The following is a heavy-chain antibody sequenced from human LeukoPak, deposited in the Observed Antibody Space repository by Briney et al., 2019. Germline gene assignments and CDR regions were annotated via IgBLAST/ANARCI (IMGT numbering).Heavy chain of an antibody. Sequence: PGGSLRLSCAASGSTFSSYAMSWVRQAPGKGLEWVSAISGSGGSTYYADSVKGRFTISRDNSKNTLYLQMNSLRAEDTAVYYCAKAKLPLLGYFDYWGQGTLVTVSS. CDR1: GSTFSSYA. J-gene: IGHJ4*02. CDR3: AKAKLPLLGYFDY. V-gene: IGHV3-23*01. CDR2: ISGSGGST.